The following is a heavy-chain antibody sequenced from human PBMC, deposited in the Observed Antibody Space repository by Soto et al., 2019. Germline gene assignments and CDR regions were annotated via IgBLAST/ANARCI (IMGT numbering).Heavy chain of an antibody. Sequence: PGSSLRLSCAASGFTVSNACMNWVRQAPEKGLKWVGPIKSKTDGGTPEYAAPVKGRFTISRDDSKNTLYLQMNSLKTEDTAVYYCTTAVASYLDQYSSGWYEARPSVDYWGQGTLVTVSS. V-gene: IGHV3-15*07. D-gene: IGHD6-19*01. CDR2: IKSKTDGGTP. CDR3: TTAVASYLDQYSSGWYEARPSVDY. J-gene: IGHJ4*02. CDR1: GFTVSNAC.